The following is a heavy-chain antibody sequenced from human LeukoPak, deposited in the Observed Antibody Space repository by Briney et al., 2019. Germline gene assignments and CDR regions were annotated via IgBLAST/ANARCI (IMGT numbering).Heavy chain of an antibody. Sequence: PGGSLRLSCAASGFSFSSYAMHWVRQAPGKGLEWVAVISYDGSNKYYADSVKGRFTISRDNSKNTLSLQMNSLRAEDTAVYYCAKDQAPGFLSGIYYYYMDVWGKGTTVTVSS. J-gene: IGHJ6*03. CDR3: AKDQAPGFLSGIYYYYMDV. CDR1: GFSFSSYA. V-gene: IGHV3-30-3*01. CDR2: ISYDGSNK. D-gene: IGHD1-14*01.